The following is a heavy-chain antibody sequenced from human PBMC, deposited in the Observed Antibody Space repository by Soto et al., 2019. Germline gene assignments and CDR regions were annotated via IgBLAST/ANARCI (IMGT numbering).Heavy chain of an antibody. J-gene: IGHJ5*02. D-gene: IGHD3-3*01. Sequence: QVQLVESGGGVVQPGKSLRLSCAVSGFMFSDYGMHWVRQAPGKGLEWVAAIWYDGSNTYHTESVKGRFTISRDNSKNTLYLQMNSLSVEDTAVYYCARDDTIFGVVLLGVDHWGQGTLVAVSS. CDR2: IWYDGSNT. CDR3: ARDDTIFGVVLLGVDH. CDR1: GFMFSDYG. V-gene: IGHV3-33*01.